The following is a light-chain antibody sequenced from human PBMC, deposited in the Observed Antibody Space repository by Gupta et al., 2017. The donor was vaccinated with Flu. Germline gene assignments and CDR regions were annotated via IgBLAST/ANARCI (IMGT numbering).Light chain of an antibody. CDR2: YAS. CDR3: LQSDSLPRT. V-gene: IGKV6-21*01. Sequence: EIVLTQSPDFQSVPPKEKVTITCRASQTIGSNLHWYQQKPNQSPKLLIKYASQSFSGVPSRFSGSGSGTDFTLTINGLEAEDAATYYCLQSDSLPRTLGQGTKVEIK. J-gene: IGKJ1*01. CDR1: QTIGSN.